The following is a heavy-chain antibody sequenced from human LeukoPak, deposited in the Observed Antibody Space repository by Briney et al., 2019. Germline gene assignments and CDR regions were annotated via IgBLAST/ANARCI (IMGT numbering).Heavy chain of an antibody. Sequence: PGGSLRLSCAASGFTFSSYEMNWVRQAPGKGLEWVSAISGSGGSTYYADSVKGRFTISRDNSKNTLYLQMNSLRAEDTAVYYCAKGQCGYSYGCNWFDPWGQGTLVTVSS. CDR1: GFTFSSYE. V-gene: IGHV3-23*01. CDR3: AKGQCGYSYGCNWFDP. J-gene: IGHJ5*02. D-gene: IGHD5-18*01. CDR2: ISGSGGST.